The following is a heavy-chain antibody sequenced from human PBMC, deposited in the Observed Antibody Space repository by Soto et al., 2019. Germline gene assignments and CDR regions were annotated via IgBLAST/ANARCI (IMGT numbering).Heavy chain of an antibody. V-gene: IGHV3-23*01. CDR1: GFTFSSYA. Sequence: GGSLRLSCAASGFTFSSYAMSWVRQAPGKGLEWVSAISGSGGSTYYADSVKGRLTISRDNSKNTLYLQMNSLRAEDTAAYYCAKIIAAAGIGGSYYFDYWGQGTLVTVSS. J-gene: IGHJ4*02. CDR3: AKIIAAAGIGGSYYFDY. CDR2: ISGSGGST. D-gene: IGHD6-13*01.